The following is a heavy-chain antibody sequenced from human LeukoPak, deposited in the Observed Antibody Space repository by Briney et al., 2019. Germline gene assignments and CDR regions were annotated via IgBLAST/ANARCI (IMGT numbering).Heavy chain of an antibody. V-gene: IGHV1-69*06. CDR2: IIPIFGTA. CDR3: ARGNTTRGGDYGMDV. CDR1: GGTFISYA. D-gene: IGHD3-16*01. J-gene: IGHJ6*04. Sequence: SVKVSCKASGGTFISYAISWVRQAPGQGLKWMGGIIPIFGTANYAQKFQGRVTITADKSTSTAYMELSSLRSEDTAVYYCARGNTTRGGDYGMDVWGKGTTVTVSS.